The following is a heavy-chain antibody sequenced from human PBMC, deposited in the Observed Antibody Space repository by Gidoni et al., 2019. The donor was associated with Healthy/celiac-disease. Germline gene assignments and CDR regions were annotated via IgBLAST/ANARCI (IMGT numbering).Heavy chain of an antibody. V-gene: IGHV1-24*01. J-gene: IGHJ5*02. CDR3: ATNSRWRVAGRENNPRGWWFDP. CDR2: FDPEEGET. D-gene: IGHD6-19*01. CDR1: GYTLTESS. Sequence: QVQLVQSGAEVKKPGASVKVSCKVSGYTLTESSMHWVRQAPGKGLEWMGGFDPEEGETIYAQKFQGRVTMTEDTSTDTAYMELSSLRSEDTAVYYCATNSRWRVAGRENNPRGWWFDPWGQGTLVTVSS.